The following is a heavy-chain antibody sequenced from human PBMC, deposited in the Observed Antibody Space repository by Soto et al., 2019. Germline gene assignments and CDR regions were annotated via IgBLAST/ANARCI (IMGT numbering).Heavy chain of an antibody. V-gene: IGHV3-30-3*01. D-gene: IGHD2-15*01. Sequence: QVQLVESGGGVVQPGRSLRLSCVASGFTFNNYIMHWVRQAPGKGLEWVAVISYDGNNKDYADSVKGRFTISRDNSKNTLYLQLSSLRAEDTAVYYWAGGDNYYGMGVWGQGTTVTVS. CDR1: GFTFNNYI. CDR2: ISYDGNNK. J-gene: IGHJ6*02. CDR3: AGGDNYYGMGV.